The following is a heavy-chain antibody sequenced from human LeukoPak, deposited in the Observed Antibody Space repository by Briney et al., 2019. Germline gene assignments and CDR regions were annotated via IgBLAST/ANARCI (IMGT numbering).Heavy chain of an antibody. CDR2: INPNSGGT. CDR1: GYTFTGYY. Sequence: GASVKVSCKASGYTFTGYYMHWVRQAPGQGLEWMGWINPNSGGTNYAQKFQGRVTMTRDTSISTAYMELSRLRSDDTAVYYCASWGYSYGSVFDGGSYWGQGTLVTVSS. D-gene: IGHD5-18*01. V-gene: IGHV1-2*02. J-gene: IGHJ4*02. CDR3: ASWGYSYGSVFDGGSY.